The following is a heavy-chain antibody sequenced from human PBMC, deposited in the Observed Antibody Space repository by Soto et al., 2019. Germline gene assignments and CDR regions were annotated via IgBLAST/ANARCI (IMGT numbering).Heavy chain of an antibody. CDR3: AKGGYYSLFDI. CDR2: ISGSGGRT. V-gene: IGHV3-23*01. D-gene: IGHD3-16*01. CDR1: GFPFSSYA. Sequence: EMQLLESGGGLVQPGGSLRLSCVASGFPFSSYAMSWVRQTPGKGLEWVSGISGSGGRTYYADSVKGRFTISSDNSNNTLTLQMHIMRVEEAAVYFCAKGGYYSLFDIWGQGTMVTVSA. J-gene: IGHJ3*02.